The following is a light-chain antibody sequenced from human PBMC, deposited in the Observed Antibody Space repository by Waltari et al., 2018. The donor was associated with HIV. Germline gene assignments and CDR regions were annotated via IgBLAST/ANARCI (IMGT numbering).Light chain of an antibody. CDR2: KDS. Sequence: SYELTQPPSVSVSPGQTARITCSGDALPKQYAYWYHQKPGQAPVLVIYKDSERPSGIPERFSGSSSGTTVTLTISGVQAEDEADYYCQSADSSGTLYVFGTGTKVTVL. CDR1: ALPKQY. CDR3: QSADSSGTLYV. J-gene: IGLJ1*01. V-gene: IGLV3-25*03.